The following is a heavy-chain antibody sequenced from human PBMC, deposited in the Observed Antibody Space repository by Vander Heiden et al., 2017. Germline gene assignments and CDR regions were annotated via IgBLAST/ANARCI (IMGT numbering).Heavy chain of an antibody. CDR2: ISSSSSYI. CDR1: GLPSSSYS. V-gene: IGHV3-21*01. Sequence: EVQLVESGGGLVKPGGSLRLSCAASGLPSSSYSMNWVRQAPGKGLEWVSSISSSSSYIYYADSVKGRFTISRDNAKNSLYLQMNSLRAEDTAVYYCARMGHSSRPRLFDIWGQGTMVTVSS. D-gene: IGHD6-13*01. J-gene: IGHJ3*02. CDR3: ARMGHSSRPRLFDI.